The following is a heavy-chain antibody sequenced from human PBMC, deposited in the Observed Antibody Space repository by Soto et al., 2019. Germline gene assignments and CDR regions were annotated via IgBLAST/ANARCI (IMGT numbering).Heavy chain of an antibody. CDR3: ARGSWDDVSGHYYMDV. V-gene: IGHV6-1*01. CDR2: TYYRSKWYN. CDR1: GDSVSSNSAG. D-gene: IGHD1-1*01. Sequence: QVQLQLSGPGLVEPSQTLSLTCDISGDSVSSNSAGWNWIRQTPSRGLEWLGRTYYRSKWYNNYAVSVKSRITINPDTSKNQFSLQLNSVTPEDTAVYYCARGSWDDVSGHYYMDVWGKGTTVTVSS. J-gene: IGHJ6*03.